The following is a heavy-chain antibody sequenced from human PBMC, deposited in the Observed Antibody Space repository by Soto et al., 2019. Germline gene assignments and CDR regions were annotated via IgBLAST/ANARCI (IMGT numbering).Heavy chain of an antibody. J-gene: IGHJ4*02. CDR1: GYTFSGFY. D-gene: IGHD6-19*01. Sequence: QVLLLQSGAEVKKPGASVKVSCKASGYTFSGFYMHWVRQAPGQGLEWMGWINPSNGGTKYAEKFQGRVTMTRDTSISTAYVELSRLTSDDTAVYYCASAAVTGTAGLDFWGQGTLVTVSS. V-gene: IGHV1-2*02. CDR3: ASAAVTGTAGLDF. CDR2: INPSNGGT.